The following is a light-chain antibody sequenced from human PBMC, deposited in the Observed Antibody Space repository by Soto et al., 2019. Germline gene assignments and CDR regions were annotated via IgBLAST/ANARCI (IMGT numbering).Light chain of an antibody. CDR1: NNDVGGYNS. CDR3: SSYAGSNNLI. CDR2: EVS. V-gene: IGLV2-8*01. J-gene: IGLJ2*01. Sequence: ALTQPPSASGSPGQSVTISCTGTNNDVGGYNSVSWYQQHPGKAPKLMIYEVSKRPSGVPDRFSGSKSGNTASLTVSGLQAEDEADYYCSSYAGSNNLIFGGGTKVTVL.